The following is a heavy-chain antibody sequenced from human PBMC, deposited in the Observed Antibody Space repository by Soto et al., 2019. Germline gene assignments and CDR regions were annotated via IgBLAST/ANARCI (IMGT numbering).Heavy chain of an antibody. J-gene: IGHJ4*02. CDR2: ISSSSSYI. V-gene: IGHV3-21*01. CDR1: GFTFSSYS. Sequence: GGSLRLSCAASGFTFSSYSMNWVRQAPGKGLEWVSSISSSSSYIYYADSVKGRFTISRDNAKNSLYLQMNSLRAEDTAVYYCARDGGGDYYDSSGYYGFDYWGQGTLVTVSS. CDR3: ARDGGGDYYDSSGYYGFDY. D-gene: IGHD3-22*01.